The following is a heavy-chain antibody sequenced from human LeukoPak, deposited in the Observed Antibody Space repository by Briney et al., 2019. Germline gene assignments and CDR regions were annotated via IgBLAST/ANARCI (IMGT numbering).Heavy chain of an antibody. J-gene: IGHJ6*03. D-gene: IGHD6-13*01. CDR3: AKQQLVLKGGFRYYYMDV. CDR2: ISWDGGST. Sequence: PGGSLRLSCAASGFTFDDYAMHWVRQAPGKGLEWVSLISWDGGSTYYADSVKGRFTISRDNSKNSLYLQMNSLRAEDTALYYCAKQQLVLKGGFRYYYMDVWGKGTTVTVSS. V-gene: IGHV3-43D*03. CDR1: GFTFDDYA.